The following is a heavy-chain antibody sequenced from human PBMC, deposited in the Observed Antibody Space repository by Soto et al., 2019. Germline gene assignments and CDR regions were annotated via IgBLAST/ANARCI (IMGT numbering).Heavy chain of an antibody. CDR1: GGSISSYC. Sequence: WETLSLTCTVSGGSISSYCWSWIRQPAGKGLEWIGRIYTSGSTNYNPSLKSRVTMSVDTSKNQFSLKLSSVTAADTAVYYCARGGVRTPGYCSSTSCYRYYGMDVWGQGTTVTVSS. J-gene: IGHJ6*02. CDR3: ARGGVRTPGYCSSTSCYRYYGMDV. CDR2: IYTSGST. D-gene: IGHD2-2*01. V-gene: IGHV4-4*07.